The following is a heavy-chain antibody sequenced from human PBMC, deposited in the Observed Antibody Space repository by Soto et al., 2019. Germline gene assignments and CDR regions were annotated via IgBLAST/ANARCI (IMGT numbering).Heavy chain of an antibody. V-gene: IGHV4-61*03. J-gene: IGHJ5*02. D-gene: IGHD5-18*01. CDR2: IYYTGST. Sequence: ETLSLTCPVFGASVSSCTYYWSWIRQPPGKGLEWIGHIYYTGSTNYNPSLNDRVTISVDTSKNRFSLQLSSVTAADTAVYYCARGAGFSYASTWFDIWGQGTPVTVSS. CDR1: GASVSSCTYY. CDR3: ARGAGFSYASTWFDI.